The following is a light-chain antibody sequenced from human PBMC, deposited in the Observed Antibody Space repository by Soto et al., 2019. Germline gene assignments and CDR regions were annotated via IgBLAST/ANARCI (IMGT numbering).Light chain of an antibody. V-gene: IGKV1-5*03. CDR3: QQYRDYSWT. CDR1: QSIGIW. Sequence: IQMTQSPSTVSASVGDRVAISCRASQSIGIWLAWSQPKPGKAPRFLIYTASTLLGGVPSRFSGSGSGTEFTLTISSLQSDDFATYYCQQYRDYSWTFGQGTKVEIK. CDR2: TAS. J-gene: IGKJ1*01.